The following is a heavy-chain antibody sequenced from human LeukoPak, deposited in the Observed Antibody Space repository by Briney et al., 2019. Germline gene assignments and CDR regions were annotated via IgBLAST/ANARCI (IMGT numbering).Heavy chain of an antibody. Sequence: EASVKVSCKASGGTFSSYAISWVRQAPGQGLEWMGGIIPIFGTANYAQKFQGRVTITADESTSTAYMELSSLRSEDTAVYYCASGEYCGGDCYSDYWGQGTLVTVSS. CDR3: ASGEYCGGDCYSDY. D-gene: IGHD2-21*01. CDR2: IIPIFGTA. J-gene: IGHJ4*02. V-gene: IGHV1-69*13. CDR1: GGTFSSYA.